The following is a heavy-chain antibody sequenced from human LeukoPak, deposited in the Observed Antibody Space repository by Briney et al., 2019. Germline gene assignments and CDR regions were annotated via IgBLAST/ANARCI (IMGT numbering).Heavy chain of an antibody. V-gene: IGHV3-48*04. D-gene: IGHD4-17*01. CDR2: ISSSGSTI. CDR3: ARGATVWARMDV. CDR1: GLSFSSFA. J-gene: IGHJ6*03. Sequence: KAGGSLRLSCVASGLSFSSFAMTWVRQAPGKGLEWVSYISSSGSTIYYAGSVKGRFTVSRDNAKNSLHLQMNSLRAEDTAVYYCARGATVWARMDVWGKGTTVTVSS.